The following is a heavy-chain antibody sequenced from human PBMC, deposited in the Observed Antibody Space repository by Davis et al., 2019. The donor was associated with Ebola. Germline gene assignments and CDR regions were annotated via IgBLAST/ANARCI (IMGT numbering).Heavy chain of an antibody. CDR2: ISSSSYYI. Sequence: GESLKIPCAASGFTFSSYNMHWVRQAPGKGLEWASSISSSSYYIYYADSVKGRFTISRDNAKNSLYLQMNSLRAEDTAVYYCGRSNVWGQGTAVTVSS. CDR1: GFTFSSYN. V-gene: IGHV3-21*01. J-gene: IGHJ6*02. CDR3: GRSNV.